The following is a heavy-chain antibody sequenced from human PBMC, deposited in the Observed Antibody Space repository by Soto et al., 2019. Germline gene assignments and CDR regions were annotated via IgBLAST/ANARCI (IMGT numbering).Heavy chain of an antibody. CDR2: IYYSGST. J-gene: IGHJ5*02. D-gene: IGHD2-15*01. CDR1: GGSISSGGYY. V-gene: IGHV4-31*03. Sequence: SETLSLTCTVSGGSISSGGYYWSWIRQHPGKGLEWIGYIYYSGSTYYNPPLKSRVTISVDTSKNQFSLKLSSVTAADTAVYYCARDRPYCSGGSCYSGSLANWFDPWGQGTLVTVSS. CDR3: ARDRPYCSGGSCYSGSLANWFDP.